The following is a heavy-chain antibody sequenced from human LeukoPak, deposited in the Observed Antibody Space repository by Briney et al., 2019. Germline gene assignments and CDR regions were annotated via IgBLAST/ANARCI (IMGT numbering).Heavy chain of an antibody. Sequence: SETLSLTCAVYGGSYSGYYWSWIRQPPGKGLEWIGEINHSGSTNYNPSLKSRVTISVDTSKNQFSLKLSSVTAADTAVYYCARRNGVTMVRGVSRNWFDPWGQGTLVTVSS. CDR1: GGSYSGYY. J-gene: IGHJ5*02. CDR3: ARRNGVTMVRGVSRNWFDP. CDR2: INHSGST. D-gene: IGHD3-10*01. V-gene: IGHV4-34*01.